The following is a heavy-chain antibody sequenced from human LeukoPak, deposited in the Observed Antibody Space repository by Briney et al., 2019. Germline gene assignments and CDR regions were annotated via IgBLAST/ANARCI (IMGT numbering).Heavy chain of an antibody. CDR2: IYSGGTT. V-gene: IGHV3-53*04. Sequence: GGSLRLSCAASGFTFSTNCMTWVRQAPGKGLEWVSIIYSGGTTYYSDSVMGLFTISSHNSRNTLYLQMNSLRAEDTAVYYCARVDTVMAYYFDLWGQGTLVTVSS. D-gene: IGHD5-18*01. J-gene: IGHJ4*02. CDR3: ARVDTVMAYYFDL. CDR1: GFTFSTNC.